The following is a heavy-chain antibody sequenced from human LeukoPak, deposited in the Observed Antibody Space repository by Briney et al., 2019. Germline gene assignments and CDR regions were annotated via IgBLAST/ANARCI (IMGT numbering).Heavy chain of an antibody. Sequence: SETLSLTCSVSGGSISTYYWSWIRQLPGKGMEWIGYIYYTGTTNYNPSLRSRVTISVDTSRNQFSLRLSSVTAADTAVYYCAREDPQTTVPEGMDVWGHGTTVIVSS. J-gene: IGHJ6*02. D-gene: IGHD4-17*01. CDR3: AREDPQTTVPEGMDV. CDR2: IYYTGTT. V-gene: IGHV4-59*01. CDR1: GGSISTYY.